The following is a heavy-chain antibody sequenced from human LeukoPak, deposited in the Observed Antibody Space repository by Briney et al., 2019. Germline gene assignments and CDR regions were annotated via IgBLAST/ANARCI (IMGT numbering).Heavy chain of an antibody. V-gene: IGHV1-69*13. CDR3: ARDPPPYSSSWYWFDP. J-gene: IGHJ5*02. CDR1: GGTFSSYA. D-gene: IGHD6-13*01. Sequence: SVKVSCKASGGTFSSYAISWVRQAPGQGLEWMGGIIPIFGTANYAQRFQGRVTITADESTSTAYMELSSLRSEDTAVYYCARDPPPYSSSWYWFDPWGQGTLVTVSS. CDR2: IIPIFGTA.